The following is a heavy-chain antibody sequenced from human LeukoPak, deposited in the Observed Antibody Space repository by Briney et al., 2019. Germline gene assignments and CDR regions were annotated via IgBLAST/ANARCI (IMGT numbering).Heavy chain of an antibody. CDR1: GFTFSSYA. CDR2: ISGSGGST. Sequence: PGGSLRLSCAASGFTFSSYAMSWVRQAPGKGLEWVSAISGSGGSTYYADSVKGRFTISRDNSKNTLYLQMNSLRAEDTAVYYCAKDQRTELWDRGGFDYWGQGTLVTVSS. CDR3: AKDQRTELWDRGGFDY. D-gene: IGHD3-10*01. V-gene: IGHV3-23*01. J-gene: IGHJ4*02.